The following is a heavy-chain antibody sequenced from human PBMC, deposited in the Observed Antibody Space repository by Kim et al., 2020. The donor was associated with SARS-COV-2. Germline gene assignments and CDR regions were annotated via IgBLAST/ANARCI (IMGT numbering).Heavy chain of an antibody. CDR2: TFYSGTT. J-gene: IGHJ1*01. CDR1: GGSMRWGNYY. Sequence: SETLSLTCTVSGGSMRWGNYYWTWIRQRPGKGLEWIGYTFYSGTTDYSPSLRSRATISVDTSKNQFSLKLTSVTAADTAVYYCTSEPFLWGPRTLVTVSS. D-gene: IGHD3-16*01. CDR3: TSEPFL. V-gene: IGHV4-31*03.